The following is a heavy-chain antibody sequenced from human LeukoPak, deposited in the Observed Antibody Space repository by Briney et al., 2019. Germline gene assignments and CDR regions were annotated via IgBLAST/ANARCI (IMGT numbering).Heavy chain of an antibody. CDR2: ISRSGTII. Sequence: GGSLRLSCAASGFTFSGYEMNWVRQAPGKGLEWVSYISRSGTIISYADSVKGRFTISKDNAKNSLYLQMNSLRAEDTAVYYCARERDDYYFDYWGQGTLVTVSS. J-gene: IGHJ4*02. CDR1: GFTFSGYE. V-gene: IGHV3-48*03. CDR3: ARERDDYYFDY. D-gene: IGHD3-3*01.